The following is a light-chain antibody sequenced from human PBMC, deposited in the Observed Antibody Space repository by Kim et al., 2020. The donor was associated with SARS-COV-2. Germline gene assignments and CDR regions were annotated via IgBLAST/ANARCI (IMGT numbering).Light chain of an antibody. J-gene: IGLJ3*02. Sequence: SYELTQPPSVSVSPGQTATITCSGQKLGEKFACWYQQMPGRSPTLLIYEDNKRPPGIPERFSGSNSGDTATLTISGTQAVDEAAYYCQTWDASAAVFGGG. CDR3: QTWDASAAV. CDR2: EDN. CDR1: KLGEKF. V-gene: IGLV3-1*01.